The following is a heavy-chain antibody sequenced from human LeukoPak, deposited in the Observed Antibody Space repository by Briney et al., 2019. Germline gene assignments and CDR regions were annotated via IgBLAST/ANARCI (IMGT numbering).Heavy chain of an antibody. J-gene: IGHJ4*02. CDR3: ARNSSSGFFDY. CDR2: MYNSVSI. CDR1: GYSIRNGDY. Sequence: SETLSLTCVVSGYSIRNGDYWGWIRQSPGKGLEWIASMYNSVSIHYNPSLKSRVTILVDTSKNEFSLKMGSVTAADTAVYYCARNSSSGFFDYWGQGTLATVSS. D-gene: IGHD6-6*01. V-gene: IGHV4-38-2*01.